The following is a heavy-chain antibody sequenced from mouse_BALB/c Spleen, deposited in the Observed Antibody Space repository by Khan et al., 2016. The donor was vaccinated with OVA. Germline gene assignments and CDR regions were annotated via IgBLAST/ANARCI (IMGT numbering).Heavy chain of an antibody. Sequence: QVQLKQSGAELVKPGASVKLSCKSSGYTFTSYDINWVRQRPEQGLEWLGWIFPGVGITKSNEKFNGKAKLTTDKSSSTAYMQLSRLTSGDSAVYFCARFYYSSSYEGNYAMDYWGQGTSVTVSS. V-gene: IGHV1S56*01. CDR2: IFPGVGIT. CDR3: ARFYYSSSYEGNYAMDY. J-gene: IGHJ4*01. CDR1: GYTFTSYD. D-gene: IGHD1-1*01.